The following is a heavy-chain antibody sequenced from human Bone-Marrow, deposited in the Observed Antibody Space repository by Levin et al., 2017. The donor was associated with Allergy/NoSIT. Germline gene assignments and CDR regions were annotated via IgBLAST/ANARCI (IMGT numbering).Heavy chain of an antibody. Sequence: GESLKISCAASGFTFSSYAMSWVRQAPGKGLEWVSAISGSGGSTYYADSVKGRFTISRDNSKNTLYLQMNSLRAEDTAVYYCAKGTLPKRSSWFDPWGQGTLVTVSS. J-gene: IGHJ5*02. D-gene: IGHD2-2*01. CDR1: GFTFSSYA. V-gene: IGHV3-23*01. CDR2: ISGSGGST. CDR3: AKGTLPKRSSWFDP.